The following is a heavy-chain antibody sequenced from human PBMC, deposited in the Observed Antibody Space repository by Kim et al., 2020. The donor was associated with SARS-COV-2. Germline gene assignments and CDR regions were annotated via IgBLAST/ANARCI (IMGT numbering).Heavy chain of an antibody. Sequence: GGSLRLSCAASGFNFSTNGMNWVRQAPGKGLEWVSAINGNGDSTYYTDSVKGRFTISRDNSKNTLYLQMNSLRAEDMAVYYCAKDLRFGWFPPWFDPRGQGTLVTVSS. CDR1: GFNFSTNG. CDR3: AKDLRFGWFPPWFDP. D-gene: IGHD3-9*01. V-gene: IGHV3-23*01. CDR2: INGNGDST. J-gene: IGHJ5*02.